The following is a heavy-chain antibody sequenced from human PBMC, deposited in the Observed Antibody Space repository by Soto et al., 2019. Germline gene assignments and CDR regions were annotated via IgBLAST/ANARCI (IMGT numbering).Heavy chain of an antibody. V-gene: IGHV4-59*01. Sequence: QVQLQESGPGLVKPSETLSLTCTVSGGSISGYYLGWIRQPPGKGLEWIAFIYYSGSTNYNPSLNSRLTISIDTSKNQFSLKLNSVTAADTAVYYCARVNYFDYWGRGTLVTVSS. CDR2: IYYSGST. J-gene: IGHJ4*02. CDR3: ARVNYFDY. CDR1: GGSISGYY.